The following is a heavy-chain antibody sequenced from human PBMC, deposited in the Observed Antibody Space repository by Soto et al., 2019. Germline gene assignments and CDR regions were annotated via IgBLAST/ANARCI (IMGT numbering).Heavy chain of an antibody. Sequence: QVQLVQSGAEVKKPGASVKVSCKASGYTFTSYGISWVRQAPGQEHEWMGWISAYNGKTNYAQKLQGRVTMTTDTSTSTAYMELRSLRSDDTAVYYCARDYPISSGWYRCDYWGQGTLVTVSS. CDR1: GYTFTSYG. CDR2: ISAYNGKT. J-gene: IGHJ4*02. D-gene: IGHD6-19*01. CDR3: ARDYPISSGWYRCDY. V-gene: IGHV1-18*01.